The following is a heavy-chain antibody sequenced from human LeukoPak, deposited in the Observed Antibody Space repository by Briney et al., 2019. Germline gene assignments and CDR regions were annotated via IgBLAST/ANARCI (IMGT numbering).Heavy chain of an antibody. CDR2: IYYSGST. J-gene: IGHJ4*02. CDR1: GDSIIGYY. D-gene: IGHD6-19*01. Sequence: SETLSLTCSVSGDSIIGYYWGWIRQPPGKGLEWIGSIYYSGSTYYNPSLKSRVTISVDTSKNQFSLKLSSVTAADTAVYYCARFRDSRAVPGSFDYWGQGTLVTVSS. V-gene: IGHV4-39*01. CDR3: ARFRDSRAVPGSFDY.